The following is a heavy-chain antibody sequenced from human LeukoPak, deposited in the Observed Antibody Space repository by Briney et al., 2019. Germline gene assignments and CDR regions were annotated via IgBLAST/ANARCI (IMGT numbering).Heavy chain of an antibody. CDR2: IYADGSS. CDR1: GASVGSDNSC. D-gene: IGHD3-10*01. J-gene: IGHJ4*02. V-gene: IGHV4-61*02. CDR3: ARGYYYRT. Sequence: SETLSLTCTVSGASVGSDNSCWDWLRQPAGKGLEWIGRIYADGSSTYNPSLKSRLTILVDSSKTQFSLRLSSMTAADAAVYYCARGYYYRTWGQGTLVTVSS.